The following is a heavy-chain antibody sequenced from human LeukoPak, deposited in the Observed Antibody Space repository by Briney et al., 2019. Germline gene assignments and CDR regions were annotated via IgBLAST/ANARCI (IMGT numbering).Heavy chain of an antibody. D-gene: IGHD3-9*01. V-gene: IGHV3-49*04. CDR1: GFTSGDYA. Sequence: PGRSLRLSCTASGFTSGDYAMSWVRQAPGKGLEWVGFIRSKAYGGTTEYAASVKGRFTISRDDSKSIAYLQMNSLKTEDTGVYYCVTDLTTYWGQGTLVTVSS. J-gene: IGHJ4*02. CDR3: VTDLTTY. CDR2: IRSKAYGGTT.